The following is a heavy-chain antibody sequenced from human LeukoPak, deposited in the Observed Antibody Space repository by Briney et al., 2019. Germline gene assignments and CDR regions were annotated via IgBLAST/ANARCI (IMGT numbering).Heavy chain of an antibody. V-gene: IGHV1-18*01. D-gene: IGHD3-16*02. J-gene: IGHJ4*02. CDR2: ISAYNGNT. CDR3: ARANYDYVWGSYRYPDY. CDR1: GYTFTSYG. Sequence: ASVKVSCKASGYTFTSYGISWVRQAPGQGLEWMGWISAYNGNTNYAQKLQGRVTMTTDTSTSTAYMELRSLRSDDTAVYYCARANYDYVWGSYRYPDYWGQGTLVTVSS.